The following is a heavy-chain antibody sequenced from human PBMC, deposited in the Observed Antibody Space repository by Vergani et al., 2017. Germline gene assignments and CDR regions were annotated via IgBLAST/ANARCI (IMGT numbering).Heavy chain of an antibody. CDR2: LYYRGST. V-gene: IGHV4-39*07. J-gene: IGHJ4*02. CDR3: ARGGLLDY. D-gene: IGHD5-12*01. Sequence: QLQLQESGPGLVKPSETLSLTCTVSGGSISSSSYYWGWIRQPPGKGLEWIGRLYYRGSTYHNPSLQSRVTISVATSKNQFSLRLRSVTAADTAVYYCARGGLLDYWGQGTLVTGSS. CDR1: GGSISSSSYY.